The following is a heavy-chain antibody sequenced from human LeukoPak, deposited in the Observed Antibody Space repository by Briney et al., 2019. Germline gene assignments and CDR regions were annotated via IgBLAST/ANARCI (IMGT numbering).Heavy chain of an antibody. Sequence: ASVKVSCKASGYTFTSYGISWVRQAPGQGLEWMGWISAYNGNTNYAQKLQGRVTMTTDTSTSTAYMELRSLRSDDTAVYYCATHFWSLGSSRTRYFDYWGQGPLVPVSS. CDR3: ATHFWSLGSSRTRYFDY. CDR2: ISAYNGNT. D-gene: IGHD3-3*02. CDR1: GYTFTSYG. V-gene: IGHV1-18*01. J-gene: IGHJ4*02.